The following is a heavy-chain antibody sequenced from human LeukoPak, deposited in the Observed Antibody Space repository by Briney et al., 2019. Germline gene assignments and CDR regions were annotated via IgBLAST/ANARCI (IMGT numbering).Heavy chain of an antibody. Sequence: ASVKVSCKASGYTFTSYGISWVRQAPGQGLEWMGWISGYNGNTNYAQKFQGRVTMTTDTSTSTAYMELRSLRSDDTAVYYCARDPRDIVVVPAATYNWFDPWGQGTLVTVTS. CDR3: ARDPRDIVVVPAATYNWFDP. J-gene: IGHJ5*02. CDR1: GYTFTSYG. CDR2: ISGYNGNT. V-gene: IGHV1-18*01. D-gene: IGHD2-2*01.